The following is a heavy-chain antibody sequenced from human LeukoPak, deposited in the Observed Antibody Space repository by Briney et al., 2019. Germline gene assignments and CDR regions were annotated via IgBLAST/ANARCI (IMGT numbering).Heavy chain of an antibody. CDR1: GGSINSYY. Sequence: SETLSLTCTVSGGSINSYYWSWIRQSPGKGLEWIGYIFYSGSTNYNPSLQSRVTISVDTSRNQFSLNLSSVTAADTAVCYCAREVEGYYYMDVWGKGTTVTVSS. CDR3: AREVEGYYYMDV. J-gene: IGHJ6*03. CDR2: IFYSGST. V-gene: IGHV4-59*01.